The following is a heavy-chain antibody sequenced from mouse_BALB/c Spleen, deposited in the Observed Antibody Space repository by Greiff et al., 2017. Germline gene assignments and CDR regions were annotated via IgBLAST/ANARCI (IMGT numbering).Heavy chain of an antibody. Sequence: EVQRVESGGGLVKPGGSLKLSCAASGFTFSSYAMSWVRQTPEKRLEWVASISSGGSTYYPDSVKGRFTISRDNARNILYLQMSSLRSEDTAMYYCARKFYDYDGAWFAYWGQGTLVTVSA. CDR2: ISSGGST. V-gene: IGHV5-6-5*01. CDR3: ARKFYDYDGAWFAY. J-gene: IGHJ3*01. D-gene: IGHD2-4*01. CDR1: GFTFSSYA.